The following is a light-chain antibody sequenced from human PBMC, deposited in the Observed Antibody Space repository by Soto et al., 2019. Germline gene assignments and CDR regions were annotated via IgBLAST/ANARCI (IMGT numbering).Light chain of an antibody. CDR3: QQYNNWPLT. V-gene: IGKV3-15*01. CDR2: GAS. J-gene: IGKJ4*01. CDR1: QSVSSN. Sequence: EIVITQSPSTLSVSPGERATLSCRASQSVSSNLAWYQQKPGQAPSLLIYGASTRATGIPARFSGSGSGTEFTLTISSLQSEDFAVYYCQQYNNWPLTFGGGTKVDIK.